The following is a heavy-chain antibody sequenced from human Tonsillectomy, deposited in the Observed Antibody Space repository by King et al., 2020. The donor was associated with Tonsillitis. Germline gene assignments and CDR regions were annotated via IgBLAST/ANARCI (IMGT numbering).Heavy chain of an antibody. CDR1: GYSFSSYW. CDR2: IYPGDSDT. V-gene: IGHV5-51*01. Sequence: VQLVESGAEVKKPGESLKISCKGSGYSFSSYWIGWVRQMPGKGLEWMGIIYPGDSDTRYSPSFQGQVTISADKSVSTAYLQWRSLKASDTAIYYCARQALPASNDILTGSPLDYRGQGTLVTVSS. J-gene: IGHJ4*02. D-gene: IGHD3-9*01. CDR3: ARQALPASNDILTGSPLDY.